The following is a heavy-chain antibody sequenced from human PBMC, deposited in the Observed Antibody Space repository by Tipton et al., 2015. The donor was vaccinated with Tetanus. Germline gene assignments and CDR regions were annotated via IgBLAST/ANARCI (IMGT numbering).Heavy chain of an antibody. J-gene: IGHJ1*01. CDR3: ARDRYYYDSSGYYSRVEYFQH. CDR1: GGTFSSYA. D-gene: IGHD3-22*01. Sequence: QVQLVQSGAEVKKPGSSVKVSCKASGGTFSSYAISWVRQAPGQGLEWMGGIIPIFGTANYAQKFQGRVTITADESTSTAYMELSSLRSEDTAVYYCARDRYYYDSSGYYSRVEYFQHWGQGTLVTVSS. V-gene: IGHV1-69*01. CDR2: IIPIFGTA.